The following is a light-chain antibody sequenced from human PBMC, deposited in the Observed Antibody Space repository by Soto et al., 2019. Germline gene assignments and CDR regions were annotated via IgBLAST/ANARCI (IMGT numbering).Light chain of an antibody. V-gene: IGKV3-20*01. J-gene: IGKJ1*01. Sequence: EIVLTQSPGTLSLSPGERATLSCRASQSASNDFLAWYQQKPGQAPRLLIYGASTRATDVPDRFSGSGSGADFTLTISRLEPEDFAVYYCQQYGSSPPRTFGQGTKVDIK. CDR3: QQYGSSPPRT. CDR1: QSASNDF. CDR2: GAS.